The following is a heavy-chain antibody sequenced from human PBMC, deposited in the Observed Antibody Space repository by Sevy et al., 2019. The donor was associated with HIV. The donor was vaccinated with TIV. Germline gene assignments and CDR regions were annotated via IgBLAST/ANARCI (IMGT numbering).Heavy chain of an antibody. CDR2: ISYDGSNK. CDR1: GFTFSSYA. V-gene: IGHV3-30*04. J-gene: IGHJ6*02. Sequence: GGSLRLSCAASGFTFSSYAMHWVRQAPGKGLEWVAVISYDGSNKYYADSVKGRFTISRDNSKNTLYLQMNSLRAEDTAVYYCARDRDYYDSSGYYSYYYYYGMDVWGQWTTVTVSS. CDR3: ARDRDYYDSSGYYSYYYYYGMDV. D-gene: IGHD3-22*01.